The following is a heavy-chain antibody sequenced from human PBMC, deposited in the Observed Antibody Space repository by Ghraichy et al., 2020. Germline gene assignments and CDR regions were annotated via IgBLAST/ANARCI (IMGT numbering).Heavy chain of an antibody. CDR1: GGSISSSTHY. V-gene: IGHV4-39*07. J-gene: IGHJ5*02. CDR2: IYYSGST. D-gene: IGHD3-10*01. CDR3: ARDAGLVRGDPYNWFDP. Sequence: SETLSLTCTVSGGSISSSTHYWGWIRQPPGKGLEWIGTIYYSGSTYYNPSLKSLVTISVDTSKNQFSLKLSSVTAADTAVYYCARDAGLVRGDPYNWFDPWGQGTLVTIAS.